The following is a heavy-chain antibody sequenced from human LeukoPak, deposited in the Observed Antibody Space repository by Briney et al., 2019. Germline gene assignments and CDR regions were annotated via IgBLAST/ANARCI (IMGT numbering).Heavy chain of an antibody. D-gene: IGHD1-26*01. V-gene: IGHV4-4*02. CDR1: GGSISSSNW. J-gene: IGHJ4*02. Sequence: SETLSLTCAVSGGSISSSNWWSWVRQPPGKGLEWIGGIYHSGSTNYNPSLKSRVTISVDKSKNQFSLKLSSVTAADTAVYYCARASIVGATPAHFDYWGQGTLVTVSS. CDR3: ARASIVGATPAHFDY. CDR2: IYHSGST.